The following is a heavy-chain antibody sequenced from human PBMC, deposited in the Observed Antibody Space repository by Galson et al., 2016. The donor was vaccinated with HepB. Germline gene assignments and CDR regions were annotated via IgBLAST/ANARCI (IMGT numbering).Heavy chain of an antibody. Sequence: GGSISSGDFYWSWIRQPAGKGLECIGRIYTSGNTNYNPSLKSRVTISIDASKNQFSLKLNSVTAADTAVYYCAGCLGSGGSCYYYYYMDVWGKGTTVTVSS. D-gene: IGHD2-15*01. J-gene: IGHJ6*03. CDR2: IYTSGNT. CDR3: AGCLGSGGSCYYYYYMDV. V-gene: IGHV4-61*02. CDR1: GGSISSGDFY.